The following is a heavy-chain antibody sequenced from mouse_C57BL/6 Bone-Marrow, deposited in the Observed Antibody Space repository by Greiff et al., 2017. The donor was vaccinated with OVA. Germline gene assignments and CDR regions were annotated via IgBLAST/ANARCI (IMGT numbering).Heavy chain of an antibody. Sequence: VQLQQPGTELVKPGASVKLSCKASGYTFTSYWMHWVKQRPGQGLEWIGNINPSNGGTNYNEKFKSKATLTVDKSSSTAYMQLSSLTSEDSAVYYCARGIYYGSSYYYYAMDYWGQGTSVTVSS. J-gene: IGHJ4*01. CDR1: GYTFTSYW. D-gene: IGHD1-1*01. CDR2: INPSNGGT. V-gene: IGHV1-53*01. CDR3: ARGIYYGSSYYYYAMDY.